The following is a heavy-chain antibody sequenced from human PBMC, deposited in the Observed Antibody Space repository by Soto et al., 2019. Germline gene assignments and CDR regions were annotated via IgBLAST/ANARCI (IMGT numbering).Heavy chain of an antibody. Sequence: GGSLRLSCAASGFTFSSYSMNWVRQAPGKGLEWVSSISSSSSYIYYADSVKGRFTISRDNAKNSLYLQMNSLRAEDTAVYYCARVCTSCPTGYWGQGTLVTAPQ. J-gene: IGHJ4*02. D-gene: IGHD2-2*01. CDR2: ISSSSSYI. CDR3: ARVCTSCPTGY. V-gene: IGHV3-21*01. CDR1: GFTFSSYS.